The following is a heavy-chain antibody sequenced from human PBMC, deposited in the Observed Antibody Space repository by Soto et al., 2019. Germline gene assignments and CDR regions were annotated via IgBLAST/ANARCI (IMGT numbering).Heavy chain of an antibody. CDR3: ARDPHEFWTSYWFDP. CDR2: ISAYDGET. V-gene: IGHV1-18*01. D-gene: IGHD3-3*01. Sequence: ASVKVSCKTSGYTFNTYGINWVRQAPGQGLELMGWISAYDGETTYAEKFQGRVTMTTDTSTSTAYMELRSLRSDDTAIYYCARDPHEFWTSYWFDPWGQGTPVPSPQ. J-gene: IGHJ5*02. CDR1: GYTFNTYG.